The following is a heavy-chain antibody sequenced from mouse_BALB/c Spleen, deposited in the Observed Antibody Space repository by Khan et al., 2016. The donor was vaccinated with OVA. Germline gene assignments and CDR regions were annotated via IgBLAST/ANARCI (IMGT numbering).Heavy chain of an antibody. J-gene: IGHJ3*01. Sequence: EVKLLESGPGLVKPSQSLSLTCTVTDYSITSDYAWNWIRQFPGNKLEWMGYINSSGRTSYSPSLKSRISITRDTSKNQFFLQLNSVTTEDTATYFGARGLAYWGQGTLVTVSA. CDR2: INSSGRT. CDR3: ARGLAY. D-gene: IGHD3-3*01. CDR1: DYSITSDYA. V-gene: IGHV3-2*02.